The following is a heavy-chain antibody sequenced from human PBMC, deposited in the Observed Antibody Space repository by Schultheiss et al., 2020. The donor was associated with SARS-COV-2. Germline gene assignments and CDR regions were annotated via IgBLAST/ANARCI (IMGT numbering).Heavy chain of an antibody. CDR2: ISSSGSTI. D-gene: IGHD2-15*01. CDR1: GFTFSSYA. Sequence: GGSLRLSCAASGFTFSSYAMSWIRQAPGKGLEWVSYISSSGSTIYYADSVKGRFTISRDNAKNSLYLQMNSLRAEDTAVYYCARFIVVVVAATGDDAFDIWGQGTMVTVSS. CDR3: ARFIVVVVAATGDDAFDI. J-gene: IGHJ3*02. V-gene: IGHV3-11*01.